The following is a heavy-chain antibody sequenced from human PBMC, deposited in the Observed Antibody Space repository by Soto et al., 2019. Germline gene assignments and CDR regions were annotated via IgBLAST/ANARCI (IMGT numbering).Heavy chain of an antibody. D-gene: IGHD2-2*01. Sequence: GGSLRLSCAASGFTFDDYAMHWVRQAPGKGLEWVSGISWNSGSIGYADSVKGRFTISRDNAKNSLYLQMNSLRAEDTTLYYCAKGRYCSSTSCTNLYYYYGMDVWDQWTTVTVSS. CDR3: AKGRYCSSTSCTNLYYYYGMDV. J-gene: IGHJ6*02. CDR2: ISWNSGSI. V-gene: IGHV3-9*01. CDR1: GFTFDDYA.